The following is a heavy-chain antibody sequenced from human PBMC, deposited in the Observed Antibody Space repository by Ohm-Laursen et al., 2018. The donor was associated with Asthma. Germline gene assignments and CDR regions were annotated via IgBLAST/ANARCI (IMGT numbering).Heavy chain of an antibody. D-gene: IGHD1-26*01. J-gene: IGHJ1*01. CDR2: LSGTVNST. CDR3: ARIGPEWELPGREYSLHH. Sequence: SLRLSCAASGYTFSRYSIHWVRQIPGKGLEWVSTLSGTVNSTYYADSVKGRFTISRDNSKNTLYLQMNSLRAEDTALYYCARIGPEWELPGREYSLHHWGEGTLVTVSS. CDR1: GYTFSRYS. V-gene: IGHV3-23*01.